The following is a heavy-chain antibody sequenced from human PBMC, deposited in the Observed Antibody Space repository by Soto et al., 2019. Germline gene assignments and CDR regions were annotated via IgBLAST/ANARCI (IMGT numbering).Heavy chain of an antibody. CDR3: AREDYGASAVRWFDP. D-gene: IGHD4-17*01. CDR2: ISYDGSNK. Sequence: QVQLVESGGGVVQPGRSLRLSCAASGFTFRSYAMHWVRQAPGKGLERVAVISYDGSNKYYADSVKGRFTISRDNSKNALYLQMNGLRAEDTAVYYCAREDYGASAVRWFDPWGQGTLVTVSS. J-gene: IGHJ5*02. CDR1: GFTFRSYA. V-gene: IGHV3-30-3*01.